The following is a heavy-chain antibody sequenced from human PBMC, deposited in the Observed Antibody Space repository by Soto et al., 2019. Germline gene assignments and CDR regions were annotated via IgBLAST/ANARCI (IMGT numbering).Heavy chain of an antibody. J-gene: IGHJ3*02. D-gene: IGHD6-13*01. CDR2: ISGSGGST. CDR1: GFTFSSYA. CDR3: ARVSKQQLYRVDAFDI. V-gene: IGHV3-23*01. Sequence: EVQLLESGGGLVQPGGSLRLSCAASGFTFSSYAMSWVRQAPGKGLEWVSAISGSGGSTYYADSVKGRFTISRDNAKNSLYLQMNSLRAEDTAVYYCARVSKQQLYRVDAFDIWGQGTMVTVSS.